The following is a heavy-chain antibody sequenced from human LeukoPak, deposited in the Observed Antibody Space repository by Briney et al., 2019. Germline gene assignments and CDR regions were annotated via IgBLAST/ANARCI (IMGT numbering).Heavy chain of an antibody. J-gene: IGHJ4*02. V-gene: IGHV4-34*01. Sequence: SETLSLTCAVYGGSFSGYYWSWIRQPPGKRLEWIGEINHSGGTNYNPSLKSRVTISVDTSKNQFSLKLSSVTAADTAVYYCARVGIAAAGTHEIDYWGQGTLVTVSS. CDR3: ARVGIAAAGTHEIDY. CDR1: GGSFSGYY. CDR2: INHSGGT. D-gene: IGHD6-13*01.